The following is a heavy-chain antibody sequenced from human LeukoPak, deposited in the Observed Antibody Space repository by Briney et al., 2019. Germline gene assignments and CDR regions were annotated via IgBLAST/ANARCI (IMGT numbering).Heavy chain of an antibody. V-gene: IGHV3-48*03. D-gene: IGHD3-10*01. CDR1: GFTISSSE. CDR2: ITSGGGPA. Sequence: PGGSLRLSCAASGFTISSSEMNWVRQTPGKGLEWVSYITSGGGPAYYADSVKGRFTISRDNARNSLFLQMNGLRAEDTAVYYCARDQRWFGELDFWGQGTLVTVSS. CDR3: ARDQRWFGELDF. J-gene: IGHJ4*02.